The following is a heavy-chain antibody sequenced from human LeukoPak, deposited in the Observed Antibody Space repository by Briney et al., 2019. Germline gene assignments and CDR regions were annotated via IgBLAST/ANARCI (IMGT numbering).Heavy chain of an antibody. CDR3: AKYSSSWRDAFDI. D-gene: IGHD6-13*01. CDR2: IYYSGST. V-gene: IGHV4-31*03. CDR1: GGSISGGGYY. Sequence: SETLSLTCTVSGGSISGGGYYWSWIRQHPGKGLEWIGYIYYSGSTYYNPSLKSRVTISVDTSKNQFSLKLSSVTAADTAVYYCAKYSSSWRDAFDIWGQGTMVTVSS. J-gene: IGHJ3*02.